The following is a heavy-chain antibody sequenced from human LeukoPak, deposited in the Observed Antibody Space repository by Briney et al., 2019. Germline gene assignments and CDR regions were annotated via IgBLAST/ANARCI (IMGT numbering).Heavy chain of an antibody. CDR3: ARDEDTSALSEY. J-gene: IGHJ4*02. CDR2: ISDNGGRT. D-gene: IGHD2/OR15-2a*01. Sequence: GGSLRLSCAGSGFSFSSNTMSWVRQAPGRGLEWVSAISDNGGRTDYADSVKGRFTISRDNSKSTLYLHMDSLRAEDTAVYYCARDEDTSALSEYWGQGTLVTVSS. CDR1: GFSFSSNT. V-gene: IGHV3-23*01.